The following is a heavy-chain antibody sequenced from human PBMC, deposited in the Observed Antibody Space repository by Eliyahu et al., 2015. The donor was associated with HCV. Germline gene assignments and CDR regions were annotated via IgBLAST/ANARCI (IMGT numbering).Heavy chain of an antibody. CDR2: IKSKTDGGTT. J-gene: IGHJ6*03. Sequence: EVQLVESGGGLVKPGGSLXXSXAASGFXXXKAWMSWVRQAPGKGLEWIGRIKSKTDGGTTDYAAPVKGRFTISRDDSKSTLYLQMNSPKTEDTAVYYCTTGAPGGFDYYLDVWDQGTTVTVSS. D-gene: IGHD3-10*01. CDR3: TTGAPGGFDYYLDV. V-gene: IGHV3-15*01. CDR1: GFXXXKAW.